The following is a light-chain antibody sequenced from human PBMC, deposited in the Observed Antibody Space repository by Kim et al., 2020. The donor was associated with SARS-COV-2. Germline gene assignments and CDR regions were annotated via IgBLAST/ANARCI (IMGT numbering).Light chain of an antibody. V-gene: IGLV2-18*02. CDR3: SSYALNSTYV. CDR2: EVN. Sequence: QSALTQPPSVSGSPGQSVTISCTGTSSDLGIYDRVSWYQQPPGTAPKLILYEVNNLPSGVPDRFSGSKSGSTASLTISGLQPEDESDYYCSSYALNSTYVFGTGTKVTVL. CDR1: SSDLGIYDR. J-gene: IGLJ1*01.